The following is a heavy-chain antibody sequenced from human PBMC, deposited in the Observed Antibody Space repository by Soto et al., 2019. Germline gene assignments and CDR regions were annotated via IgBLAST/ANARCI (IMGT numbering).Heavy chain of an antibody. CDR1: GFSFSDYI. D-gene: IGHD2-2*01. Sequence: EVQVVESGGGLVKPGGSLRLACAASGFSFSDYIMNWVRQAPGKGLEWVSSISSSSAYIYYADSLKGRFTVSRDKAKKSVYLQMDSLRSEDTAVYYCARDGAYCSGTGCYAYYHYMDFGGKGTTGTVS. CDR3: ARDGAYCSGTGCYAYYHYMDF. V-gene: IGHV3-21*01. J-gene: IGHJ6*03. CDR2: ISSSSAYI.